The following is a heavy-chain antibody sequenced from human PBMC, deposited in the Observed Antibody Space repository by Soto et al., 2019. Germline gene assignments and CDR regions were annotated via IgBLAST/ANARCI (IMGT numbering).Heavy chain of an antibody. CDR1: GGSISSYY. J-gene: IGHJ3*02. Sequence: SETLSLTCTVSGGSISSYYWSWIRQPPGKGLEWIGYIYYSGSTNYNPSLKSRVTISVDTSKNQFSLKLSSVTAADPAVYYCARDRGSSSAKLGDDAFDIWGQGTMVTVSS. CDR3: ARDRGSSSAKLGDDAFDI. CDR2: IYYSGST. D-gene: IGHD6-13*01. V-gene: IGHV4-59*01.